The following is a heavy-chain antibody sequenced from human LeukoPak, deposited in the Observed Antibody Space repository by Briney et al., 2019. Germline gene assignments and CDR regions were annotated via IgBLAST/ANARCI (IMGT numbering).Heavy chain of an antibody. CDR1: GFTFSTYG. CDR3: ARDITGTTSLLNY. V-gene: IGHV3-33*01. D-gene: IGHD1-7*01. J-gene: IGHJ4*02. Sequence: GRSLRLSCAASGFTFSTYGMHWVRQAPGKGLEWVAVIWYDGSNTYYADSVEGRFTISRDNSKNTLSLRMSGLRVEDTAVYYCARDITGTTSLLNYWGQGTLVTVSS. CDR2: IWYDGSNT.